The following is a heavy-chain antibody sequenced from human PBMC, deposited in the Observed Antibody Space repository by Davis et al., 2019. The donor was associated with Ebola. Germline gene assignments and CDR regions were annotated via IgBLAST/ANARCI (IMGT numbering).Heavy chain of an antibody. CDR2: IKQDGSEK. Sequence: GESLKISCAASGFTFGIYWMSWVRQAPGKGLEWVASIKQDGSEKYYVDSVKGRFTISRDNSKNTLYLQMNSLRAEDTAVYYCARHDYGDSHFDYWGQGTLVTVSS. V-gene: IGHV3-7*03. CDR1: GFTFGIYW. J-gene: IGHJ4*02. CDR3: ARHDYGDSHFDY. D-gene: IGHD4-17*01.